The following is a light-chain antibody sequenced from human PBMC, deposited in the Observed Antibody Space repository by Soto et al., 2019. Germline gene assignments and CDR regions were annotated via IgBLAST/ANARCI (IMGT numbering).Light chain of an antibody. J-gene: IGLJ1*01. CDR2: DVS. V-gene: IGLV2-14*01. Sequence: QSVLPQPASVSGSPGQSITISCTGTSSDVGAYNSVSWYQQHPGKAPKLIIYDVSTRPSGISDRFSGSKSGNTASLTISGLQAEDESDYYCSSCTTSSTLHVFGTGTKVNVL. CDR1: SSDVGAYNS. CDR3: SSCTTSSTLHV.